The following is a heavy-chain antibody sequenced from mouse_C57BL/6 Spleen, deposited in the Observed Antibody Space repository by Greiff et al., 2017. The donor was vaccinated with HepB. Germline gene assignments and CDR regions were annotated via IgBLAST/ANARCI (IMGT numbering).Heavy chain of an antibody. CDR1: GYTFTSYW. D-gene: IGHD1-1*01. J-gene: IGHJ3*01. CDR3: ASPTVEAAWFAY. V-gene: IGHV1-53*01. Sequence: QVQLQQPGTELVKPGASVKLSCKASGYTFTSYWMHWVKQRPGQGLEWIGNINPSNGGTNYNEKFKSKATLTVDTSSSTAYMQLSSLTSEDSAVYYCASPTVEAAWFAYWGQGTLVTVSA. CDR2: INPSNGGT.